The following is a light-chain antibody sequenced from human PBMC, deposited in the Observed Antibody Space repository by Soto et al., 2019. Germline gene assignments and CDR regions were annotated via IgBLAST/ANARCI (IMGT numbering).Light chain of an antibody. CDR3: QAWDSCTVV. J-gene: IGLJ2*01. CDR2: QDS. V-gene: IGLV3-1*01. Sequence: SSELTQPPSVSVSPGQTASITCSGDKLGDKYACWYQQKPGQSPVLVIYQDSKRPSGIPERFSGSNSGNTATLTISGTQAMDEADYYCQAWDSCTVVFGGGTQLTVL. CDR1: KLGDKY.